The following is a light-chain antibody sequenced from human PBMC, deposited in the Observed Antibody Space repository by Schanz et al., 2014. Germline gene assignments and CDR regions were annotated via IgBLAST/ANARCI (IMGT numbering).Light chain of an antibody. V-gene: IGLV2-8*01. CDR1: SSDAGDYNY. CDR3: CSYAGSSTVV. Sequence: QSALTQPPSASGSPGQSVTISCTGTSSDAGDYNYVSWYQQHPGKAPKLMIYEVSKRPSGVPDRFSGSKSGNTASLTISGLQAEDEADYYCCSYAGSSTVVFGGGTKLTVL. J-gene: IGLJ2*01. CDR2: EVS.